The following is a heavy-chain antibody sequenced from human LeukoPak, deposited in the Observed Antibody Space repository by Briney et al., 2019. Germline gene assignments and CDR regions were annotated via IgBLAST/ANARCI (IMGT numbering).Heavy chain of an antibody. J-gene: IGHJ6*02. CDR2: ISYDGSNK. V-gene: IGHV3-30-3*01. D-gene: IGHD4-17*01. CDR1: GFTFSSYA. CDR3: ARGATVTTFYYYYGMDV. Sequence: GGSLRLSCAASGFTFSSYAMHWVRQAPGKGLEWVAVISYDGSNKYYADSVKGRFTISRDNSKNTLYLQMNSLRAEDTAVYYCARGATVTTFYYYYGMDVWGQGTTVTVSS.